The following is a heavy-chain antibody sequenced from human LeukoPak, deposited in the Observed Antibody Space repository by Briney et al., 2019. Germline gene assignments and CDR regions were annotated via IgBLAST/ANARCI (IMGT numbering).Heavy chain of an antibody. CDR2: IRTKAYGGTT. D-gene: IGHD1-26*01. CDR3: ARELSGSYYDFDY. CDR1: GFTFGDYA. Sequence: GGSLRLSCTASGFTFGDYAMSWVRQAPGKGLEWVGFIRTKAYGGTTEYAASVKGRFTISRDDSKSIVYLQMNSLKTEDTAVYYCARELSGSYYDFDYSGQGTLVTVSS. V-gene: IGHV3-49*04. J-gene: IGHJ4*02.